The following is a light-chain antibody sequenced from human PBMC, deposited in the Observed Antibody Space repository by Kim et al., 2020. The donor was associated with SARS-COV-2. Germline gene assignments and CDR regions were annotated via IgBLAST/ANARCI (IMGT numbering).Light chain of an antibody. CDR2: GKN. Sequence: SSELTQDPAVSVALGQTVRITCQGDSLRSYYASWYQQKPGQAPVLVIYGKNNRPSGIPDRFSGSSSGNPASLTITGAQAEDEADYYCNARDSSGNVVFGG. V-gene: IGLV3-19*01. J-gene: IGLJ2*01. CDR3: NARDSSGNVV. CDR1: SLRSYY.